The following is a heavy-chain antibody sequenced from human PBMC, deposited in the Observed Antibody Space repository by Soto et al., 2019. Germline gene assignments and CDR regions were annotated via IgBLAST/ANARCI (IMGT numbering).Heavy chain of an antibody. CDR1: GGSFSGYY. Sequence: QVQLQQWGAGLLKPSETLSLTCAVYGGSFSGYYWSWIRQPPGKGLEWIGEINHSGRTNYNPSLTSRVTISVDTSKNQFALKLSSVTAADTAVYYCAREGVDTAMVIDYWGQGTLVTVSS. J-gene: IGHJ4*02. CDR2: INHSGRT. CDR3: AREGVDTAMVIDY. D-gene: IGHD5-18*01. V-gene: IGHV4-34*01.